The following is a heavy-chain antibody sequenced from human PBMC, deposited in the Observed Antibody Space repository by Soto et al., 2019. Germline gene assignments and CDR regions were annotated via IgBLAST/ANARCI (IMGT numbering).Heavy chain of an antibody. V-gene: IGHV4-59*01. D-gene: IGHD4-4*01. CDR2: IYYSGST. CDR1: GGSISSYY. J-gene: IGHJ4*02. Sequence: SETLSLTCTVSGGSISSYYWSWIQQPPGKGLEWIGYIYYSGSTNYNPSLKSRVTISVDTSKNQFSLKLSSVTAADTAVYYCAGINYATTGLDYWGQGTLVTVSS. CDR3: AGINYATTGLDY.